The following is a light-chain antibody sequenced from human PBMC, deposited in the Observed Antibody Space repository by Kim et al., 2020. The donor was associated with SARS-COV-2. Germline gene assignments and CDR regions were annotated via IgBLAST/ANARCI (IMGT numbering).Light chain of an antibody. J-gene: IGKJ4*01. Sequence: DIVMTQSPDSLAVSLGERATINCKSSQSVLYSSKNKNYLAWYQQKPGQPPKLLIYWASTRESGVPDRFSGSESGTDFTLSISSLQAEDVAVYYCQQYYSTPLTFGGGTTVDIK. CDR3: QQYYSTPLT. CDR1: QSVLYSSKNKNY. CDR2: WAS. V-gene: IGKV4-1*01.